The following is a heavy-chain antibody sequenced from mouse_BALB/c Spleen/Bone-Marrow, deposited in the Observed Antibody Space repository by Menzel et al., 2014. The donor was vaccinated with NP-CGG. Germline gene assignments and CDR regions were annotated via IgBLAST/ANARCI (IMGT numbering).Heavy chain of an antibody. CDR2: IAPGNGNT. J-gene: IGHJ3*01. CDR3: VRSPGGVNY. V-gene: IGHV14-3*02. Sequence: VQLQHPGAELVKPGASVKLSCTASGFNIKDAYMHWMKQRPEQGLEWIGRIAPGNGNTQYDPKFQGKATITADTSSNTAYLHLISLTSEDAAVYYCVRSPGGVNYWGQGTLVTVSA. CDR1: GFNIKDAY.